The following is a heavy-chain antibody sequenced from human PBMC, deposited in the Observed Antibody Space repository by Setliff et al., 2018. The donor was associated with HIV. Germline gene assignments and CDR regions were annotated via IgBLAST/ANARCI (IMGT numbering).Heavy chain of an antibody. CDR2: IHYGGTT. Sequence: SETLSLTCTVSGGSISIHPFYWGWIRQPPGKGLEWIGSIHYGGTTYSNPSLRSRVAFSVDTSKNQFSLQLSSVTAADMAVYYCASGIAAASPNYYYYFGMDVWGQGTTVTVSS. D-gene: IGHD6-13*01. CDR1: GGSISIHPFY. CDR3: ASGIAAASPNYYYYFGMDV. J-gene: IGHJ6*02. V-gene: IGHV4-39*01.